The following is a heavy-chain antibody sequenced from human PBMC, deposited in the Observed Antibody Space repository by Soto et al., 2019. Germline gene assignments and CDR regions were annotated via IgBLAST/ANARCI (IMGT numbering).Heavy chain of an antibody. J-gene: IGHJ2*01. Sequence: QVQLVESGGGVVQPGRSLRLSCAASGFTFSSYGMHWVRQAPGKGLEWVAVISYDGSNKYYADSVKGRFTISRDNSKNTLYLQMNSLRAEDTAVYYCAKDAHSSPWWYFDLWGRGTLVTVSS. CDR2: ISYDGSNK. V-gene: IGHV3-30*18. D-gene: IGHD2-15*01. CDR3: AKDAHSSPWWYFDL. CDR1: GFTFSSYG.